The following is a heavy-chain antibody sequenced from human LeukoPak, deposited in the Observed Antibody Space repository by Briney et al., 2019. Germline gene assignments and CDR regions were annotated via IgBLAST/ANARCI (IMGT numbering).Heavy chain of an antibody. D-gene: IGHD1-26*01. J-gene: IGHJ6*03. CDR1: GYTLTELS. CDR3: ARAGVVGATTNYYYMDV. Sequence: ASVKVSCKVSGYTLTELSMHWVRQAPGKGLEWMGGFDPEDGETIYAQKFQGRVTMTRDTSTSTAYMELSSLRSEDTAVYYCARAGVVGATTNYYYMDVWGKGTTVTVSS. CDR2: FDPEDGET. V-gene: IGHV1-24*01.